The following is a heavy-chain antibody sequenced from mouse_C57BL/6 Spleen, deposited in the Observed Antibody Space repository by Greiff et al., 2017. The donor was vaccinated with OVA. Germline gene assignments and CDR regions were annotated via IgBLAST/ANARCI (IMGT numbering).Heavy chain of an antibody. CDR2: INYDGSST. CDR3: ARDPDGYYDY. Sequence: EVKVVESEGGLVQPGSSMKLSCTASGFTFSDYYMAWVRQVPEKGLEWVANINYDGSSTYYLDSLKSRFIISRDNAKNILYLQMSSLKSEDTATYYCARDPDGYYDYWGQGTTLTVSS. D-gene: IGHD2-3*01. CDR1: GFTFSDYY. J-gene: IGHJ2*01. V-gene: IGHV5-16*01.